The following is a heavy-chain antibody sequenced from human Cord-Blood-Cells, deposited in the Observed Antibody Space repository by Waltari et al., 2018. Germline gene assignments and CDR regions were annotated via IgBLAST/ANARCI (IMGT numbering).Heavy chain of an antibody. D-gene: IGHD2-15*01. CDR3: ARGRYGGNLDY. J-gene: IGHJ4*02. Sequence: EVQLVEYGGGLIQPGGYLRLSCAASGFTGSSTYMSWVRQAPVKGLEWVSVIYSGGSTYYADSVKGRFTISRDNSKNTLYLQMNSLRAEDTAVYYCARGRYGGNLDYWGQGTLVTVSS. CDR1: GFTGSSTY. V-gene: IGHV3-53*01. CDR2: IYSGGST.